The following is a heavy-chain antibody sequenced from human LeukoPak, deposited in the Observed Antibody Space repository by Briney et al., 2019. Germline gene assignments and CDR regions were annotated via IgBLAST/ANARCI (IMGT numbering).Heavy chain of an antibody. J-gene: IGHJ4*02. D-gene: IGHD3-22*01. Sequence: ASVKVSCKTSGYTFTRNDINRVRQATGQGLEWMGWMNPNSGNSGYAQKFQGRVTITRDNSISTAYMELNSLTSEDTAVYYCARAISDSTGYYAYYFDSWGQGTLVTVSS. CDR1: GYTFTRND. CDR3: ARAISDSTGYYAYYFDS. V-gene: IGHV1-8*03. CDR2: MNPNSGNS.